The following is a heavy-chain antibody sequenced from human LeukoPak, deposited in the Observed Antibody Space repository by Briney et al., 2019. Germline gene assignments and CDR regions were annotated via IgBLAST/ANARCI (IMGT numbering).Heavy chain of an antibody. CDR3: ARKGLPDY. Sequence: PGRSLRLSCAASGSTFDDYAMHWARQAPGKGLEWVSGISWNSGSIGYADSVKGRFTISRDNAKNLVHLQMNSLRAEDTAVYYCARKGLPDYWGQGTMVTVSS. CDR1: GSTFDDYA. D-gene: IGHD2-21*02. V-gene: IGHV3-9*01. CDR2: ISWNSGSI. J-gene: IGHJ4*02.